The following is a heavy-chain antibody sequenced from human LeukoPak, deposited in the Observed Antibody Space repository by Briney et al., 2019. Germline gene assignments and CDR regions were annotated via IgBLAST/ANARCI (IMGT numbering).Heavy chain of an antibody. J-gene: IGHJ4*02. Sequence: ASVKVSCKASGYTFTSYDINWVRQATGQGLEWMGWMNPNSGNTGYAQKFQGRVTITRNTSISTAYMELSSLRSEDTAVYYCARDVVVVPAATYFDYWGQGTLVTVSS. V-gene: IGHV1-8*03. CDR1: GYTFTSYD. CDR3: ARDVVVVPAATYFDY. CDR2: MNPNSGNT. D-gene: IGHD2-2*01.